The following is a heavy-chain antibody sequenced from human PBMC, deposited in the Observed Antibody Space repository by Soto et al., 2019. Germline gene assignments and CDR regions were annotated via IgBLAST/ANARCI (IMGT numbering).Heavy chain of an antibody. CDR2: IYSGGST. J-gene: IGHJ4*02. D-gene: IGHD3-3*01. CDR3: ARTNYDFWSGYYTYYFDY. Sequence: GGSLRLSCAASGFTVSSNYMSWVRQAPGKGLEWVSVIYSGGSTYYADSVKGRFTISRDNSKNTLHLQMNSLRAEDTAVYYCARTNYDFWSGYYTYYFDYWGQGTLVTVSS. CDR1: GFTVSSNY. V-gene: IGHV3-66*01.